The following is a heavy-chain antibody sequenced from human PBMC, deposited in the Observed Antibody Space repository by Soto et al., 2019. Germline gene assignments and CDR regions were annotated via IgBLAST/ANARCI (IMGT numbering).Heavy chain of an antibody. J-gene: IGHJ4*02. CDR3: ARQAGYEKTFDY. Sequence: QVQLVQSGAEVQKPGSSVKVSCKASGGTFSSYTISWVRQAPGQGLEWMGRIIPILGIANYAQKFQGRVTITAEKPTSTANRELSSVRSEDTAVYYGARQAGYEKTFDYGGQGTLVTVSS. CDR1: GGTFSSYT. CDR2: IIPILGIA. V-gene: IGHV1-69*02. D-gene: IGHD5-12*01.